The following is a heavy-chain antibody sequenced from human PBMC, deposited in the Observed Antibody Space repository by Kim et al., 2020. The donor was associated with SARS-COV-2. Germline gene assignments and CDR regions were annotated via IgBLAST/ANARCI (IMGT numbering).Heavy chain of an antibody. D-gene: IGHD6-19*01. J-gene: IGHJ4*02. Sequence: ASVKVSCKASGYTFTSYAMHWVRQAPGQRLEWMGWINAGNGNTKYSQKFQGRVTITRDTSASTAYMELSSLRSEDTAVYYCAAIGSGWYYFDYWGQGTLVTVSS. V-gene: IGHV1-3*01. CDR3: AAIGSGWYYFDY. CDR2: INAGNGNT. CDR1: GYTFTSYA.